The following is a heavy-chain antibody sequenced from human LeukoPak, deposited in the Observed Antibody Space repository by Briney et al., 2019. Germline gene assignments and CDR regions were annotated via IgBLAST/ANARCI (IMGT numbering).Heavy chain of an antibody. D-gene: IGHD3-22*01. J-gene: IGHJ4*02. V-gene: IGHV7-4-1*02. CDR2: INTNTGNP. CDR1: GYSFTSYA. Sequence: ASVKVSCKASGYSFTSYAMNWVRQAPGQGLEWMGWINTNTGNPTYAQGFTGRFVFSLDTSVSTAYLQISSLKAEDTAVYYCAGDRYYYDNSGYYYDYWGQGTLVTVSS. CDR3: AGDRYYYDNSGYYYDY.